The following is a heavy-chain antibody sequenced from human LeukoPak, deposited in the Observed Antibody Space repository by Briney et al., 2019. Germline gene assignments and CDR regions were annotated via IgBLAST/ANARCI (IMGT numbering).Heavy chain of an antibody. J-gene: IGHJ6*03. Sequence: ETLSLTCTVSGGSISIYYWNWIRQPAGKGLEWIGRIFTSGITNYDPSLKSRVTMSVDTSKNQFSLNLSSVTAADTAVYYCARETQGNYYNPLGYMDVWGKGTTVTVSS. CDR2: IFTSGIT. CDR1: GGSISIYY. D-gene: IGHD3-10*01. CDR3: ARETQGNYYNPLGYMDV. V-gene: IGHV4-4*07.